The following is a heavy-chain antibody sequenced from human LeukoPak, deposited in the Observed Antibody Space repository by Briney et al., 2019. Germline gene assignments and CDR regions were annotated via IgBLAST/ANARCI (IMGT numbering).Heavy chain of an antibody. Sequence: WGSLRLSCAASGFTFSSYWMHWVRQAPGKGLVWVSRINSDGSSTSYADSVKGRFTISRDNAKNTLYLQMNSLRAEDTAVYYCARAGGYCTNGVCYYDAFDIWGQGTMVTVSS. V-gene: IGHV3-74*01. CDR3: ARAGGYCTNGVCYYDAFDI. CDR1: GFTFSSYW. D-gene: IGHD2-8*01. CDR2: INSDGSST. J-gene: IGHJ3*02.